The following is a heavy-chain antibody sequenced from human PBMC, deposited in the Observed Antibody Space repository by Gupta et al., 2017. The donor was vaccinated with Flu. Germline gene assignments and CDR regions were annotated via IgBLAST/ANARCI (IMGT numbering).Heavy chain of an antibody. CDR3: AKGCGEVGVPLFDY. CDR1: EFTFRNHG. D-gene: IGHD2-8*01. V-gene: IGHV3-23*01. J-gene: IGHJ4*02. CDR2: IGGSGENR. Sequence: EVQLLQSGGGLAQPGASLRLSCVTSEFTFRNHGMSWVRQAPGKGLEWVSGIGGSGENRYYADSVKGRFTISRDNSKNIVFLLMNSLGVDDTAVYYCAKGCGEVGVPLFDYWGQGALVTVS.